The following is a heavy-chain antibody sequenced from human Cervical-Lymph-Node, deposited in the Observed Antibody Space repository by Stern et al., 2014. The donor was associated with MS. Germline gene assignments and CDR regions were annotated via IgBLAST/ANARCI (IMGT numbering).Heavy chain of an antibody. Sequence: QVQLVESGAEVKKPGSSVKVSCKASGGTFSSYAISWVRQAPGQGLEWMGGIIHIFGTANYAQKFQGRVTITADESKDTSYMELSSLRSEDTAVYYCARGELKEGLVRGMDVWGQGTTVTVSS. CDR1: GGTFSSYA. D-gene: IGHD1-26*01. CDR3: ARGELKEGLVRGMDV. V-gene: IGHV1-69*01. J-gene: IGHJ6*02. CDR2: IIHIFGTA.